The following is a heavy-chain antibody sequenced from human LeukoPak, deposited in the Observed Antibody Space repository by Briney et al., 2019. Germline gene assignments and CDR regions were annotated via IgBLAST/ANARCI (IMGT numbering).Heavy chain of an antibody. CDR3: ESGIYCTSSSCYYYFDY. CDR1: GGSISSYY. J-gene: IGHJ4*02. Sequence: PSETLSLTCTVSGGSISSYYWSWIRQPPGKGLEWIGYIYYSGSTNYNPYLKSRVTISVDTSKNKFSLKLSSVTAADTAVYYCESGIYCTSSSCYYYFDYWGQGTLVTVSS. V-gene: IGHV4-59*01. CDR2: IYYSGST. D-gene: IGHD2-2*01.